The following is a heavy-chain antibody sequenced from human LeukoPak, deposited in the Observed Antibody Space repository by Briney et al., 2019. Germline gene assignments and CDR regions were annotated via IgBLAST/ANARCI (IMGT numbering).Heavy chain of an antibody. V-gene: IGHV3-20*01. CDR1: GFTFDDYG. CDR3: ARKGIAAAGPYYLDY. D-gene: IGHD6-13*01. J-gene: IGHJ4*02. Sequence: PGGSLRLSCAASGFTFDDYGMSWVRQAPGKGLEWVSGINWNGGSTGYADSVKGRFTISRDNAKNSLYLQMNSLRAEDTALYHCARKGIAAAGPYYLDYWGQGTLVTVSS. CDR2: INWNGGST.